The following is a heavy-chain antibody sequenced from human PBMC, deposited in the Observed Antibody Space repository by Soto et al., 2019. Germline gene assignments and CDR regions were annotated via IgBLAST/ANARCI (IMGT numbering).Heavy chain of an antibody. V-gene: IGHV1-69*06. CDR3: ARDKRYYDSSGFYDFAY. CDR2: IIPIFGST. D-gene: IGHD3-22*01. J-gene: IGHJ4*02. CDR1: GGSFSSIS. Sequence: SVKVSCKAFGGSFSSISITWVRQAPGQGLEWMGGIIPIFGSTTYAQKFEGRVTITADKSTYTAYLELTSLRSEDTAVYYCARDKRYYDSSGFYDFAYSGEGTLVTVSA.